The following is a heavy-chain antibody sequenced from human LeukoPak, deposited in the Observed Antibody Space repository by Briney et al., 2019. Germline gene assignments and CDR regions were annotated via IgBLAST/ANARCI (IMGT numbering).Heavy chain of an antibody. CDR3: ARYLSY. V-gene: IGHV3-30*03. Sequence: RAGVSLSLSCAASGFTFSICCMLWVPQAPGNGLEWVAVKSYDGSNKDYAASVKGRFTTSRDNSKNRLYLQMNSLSAEDTTVYYSARYLSYWGQGTLVTVSS. CDR1: GFTFSICC. J-gene: IGHJ4*02. CDR2: KSYDGSNK.